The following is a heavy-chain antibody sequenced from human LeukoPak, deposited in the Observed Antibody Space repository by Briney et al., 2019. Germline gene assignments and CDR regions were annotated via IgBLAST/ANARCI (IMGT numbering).Heavy chain of an antibody. CDR2: IKSKTDGDTT. V-gene: IGHV3-15*01. D-gene: IGHD1-7*01. J-gene: IGHJ4*02. Sequence: GGSLRLSCAVSGFTLSNAWMSWVRQAPGKGLEWVGRIKSKTDGDTTDYAAPVKGRFTISSDESKDTLYLQMSSLKAEDTAVYYCTRDKLELRQFDYWGQGTLVTVSS. CDR1: GFTLSNAW. CDR3: TRDKLELRQFDY.